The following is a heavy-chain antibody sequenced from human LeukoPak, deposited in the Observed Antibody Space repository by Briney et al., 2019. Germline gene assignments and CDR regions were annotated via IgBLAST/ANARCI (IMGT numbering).Heavy chain of an antibody. J-gene: IGHJ3*02. CDR1: GGSISSYY. CDR3: ARLEMATTRGASDI. V-gene: IGHV4-59*01. CDR2: IYYSGST. D-gene: IGHD5-24*01. Sequence: SETLSLTCTVSGGSISSYYWSWIRQPPGKGLEWIGYIYYSGSTNYNPSLKSRVTISVDTSKNQFSLKLSSVTAADTAVYYCARLEMATTRGASDIWGQGTMVTVSS.